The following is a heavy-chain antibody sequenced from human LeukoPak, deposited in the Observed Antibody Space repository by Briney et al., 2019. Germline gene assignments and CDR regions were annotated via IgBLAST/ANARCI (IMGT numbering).Heavy chain of an antibody. Sequence: PGGSLRLSCAASGFTFSSYGMHWVRQAPGKGLEWVAVIWYDGSNKYYADSVKGRFTISRDNSKNTLYLQMNSLRAEDTAVYYCARDYYYDSSGSYFVDYWGQGTLVTVSS. CDR2: IWYDGSNK. CDR3: ARDYYYDSSGSYFVDY. V-gene: IGHV3-33*01. CDR1: GFTFSSYG. D-gene: IGHD3-22*01. J-gene: IGHJ4*02.